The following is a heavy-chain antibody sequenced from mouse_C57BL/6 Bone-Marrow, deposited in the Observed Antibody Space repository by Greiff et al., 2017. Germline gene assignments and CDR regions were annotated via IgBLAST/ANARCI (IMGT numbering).Heavy chain of an antibody. CDR2: IDPSDSYT. CDR3: ARLRAFDYYGSSFDY. D-gene: IGHD1-1*01. J-gene: IGHJ2*01. V-gene: IGHV1-59*01. Sequence: QVQLQPGAELVRPGTSVKLSCKASGYTFTSYWMHWVKQRPGQGLEWIGVIDPSDSYTNYNQQFKGKATLTVDTSSSTAYMQLSSLTSEDSAVYYCARLRAFDYYGSSFDYWGQGTTLTVSS. CDR1: GYTFTSYW.